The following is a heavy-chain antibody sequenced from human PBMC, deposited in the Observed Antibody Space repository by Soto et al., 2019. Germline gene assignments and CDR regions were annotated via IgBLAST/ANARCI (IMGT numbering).Heavy chain of an antibody. CDR1: GFTFSTYA. J-gene: IGHJ6*02. CDR2: ISNSGDGT. V-gene: IGHV3-23*01. CDR3: AKNGDFWSWGMDV. Sequence: LRLSCAASGFTFSTYAMTWVRQAPGKGLEWVSLISNSGDGTYYADSVKGRFTISRDNSQRTLNLQMNSLRAEDTAVYYCAKNGDFWSWGMDVWGQGTTVTVSS. D-gene: IGHD3-3*01.